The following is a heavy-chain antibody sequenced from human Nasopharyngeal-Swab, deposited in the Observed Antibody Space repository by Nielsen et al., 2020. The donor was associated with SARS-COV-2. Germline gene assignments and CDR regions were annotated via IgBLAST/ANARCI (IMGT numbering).Heavy chain of an antibody. D-gene: IGHD2-21*01. CDR1: GFTFNYFG. J-gene: IGHJ4*02. Sequence: SCPASGFTFNYFGMHWVRQAPGKGLEWVAFKPYEGNTRNYIDSVKGRFNVSRDSSKNTVYLQMNSLRPDDTAVYFCAKSMAYFQLSGTYNLDFWGQGTLVTVSS. CDR2: KPYEGNTR. V-gene: IGHV3-30*18. CDR3: AKSMAYFQLSGTYNLDF.